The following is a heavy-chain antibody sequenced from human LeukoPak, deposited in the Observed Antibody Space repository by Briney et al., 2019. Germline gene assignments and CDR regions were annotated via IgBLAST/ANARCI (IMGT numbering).Heavy chain of an antibody. CDR1: GYTFTSYG. D-gene: IGHD3-3*01. V-gene: IGHV1-18*01. CDR2: ISAYNGNT. Sequence: ASVKVSCKASGYTFTSYGISWVRQAPGQGLEWMGWISAYNGNTNYAQKLQGRVTMTTDTSTSTVYMELRSLRSDDTAVYYCARAPYYDFWSGYSKYYFDYWGQGTLVTVSS. CDR3: ARAPYYDFWSGYSKYYFDY. J-gene: IGHJ4*02.